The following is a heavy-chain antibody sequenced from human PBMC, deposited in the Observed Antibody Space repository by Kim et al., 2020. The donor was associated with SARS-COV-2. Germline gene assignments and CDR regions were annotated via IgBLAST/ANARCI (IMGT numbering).Heavy chain of an antibody. V-gene: IGHV4-30-4*01. Sequence: SETLSLTCTVSGGSISSGDYYWSWIRQPPGKGLVWIGYIYYSGSTYYNPSLKSRVTISVDTSKNQFSLKLSFVTAAATVVYYCARVPFCVGDCYDYWGQG. D-gene: IGHD2-21*01. CDR3: ARVPFCVGDCYDY. CDR2: IYYSGST. J-gene: IGHJ4*02. CDR1: GGSISSGDYY.